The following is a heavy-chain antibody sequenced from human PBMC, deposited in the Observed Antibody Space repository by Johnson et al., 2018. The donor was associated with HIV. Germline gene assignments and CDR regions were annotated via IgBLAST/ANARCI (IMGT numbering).Heavy chain of an antibody. J-gene: IGHJ3*02. CDR2: ISYDGSNK. CDR3: ARDQDWGYYDSTAFDI. D-gene: IGHD3-22*01. Sequence: QVQLVESGGGVVQPGRSLRLSCAASGITFSSYAMHWVRQAPGKGLEWVAVISYDGSNKYYADSVKGRFTISRDNSNNTLYLQMNSLRAEDTAVYYCARDQDWGYYDSTAFDIWGQGTMVTVSS. V-gene: IGHV3-30*04. CDR1: GITFSSYA.